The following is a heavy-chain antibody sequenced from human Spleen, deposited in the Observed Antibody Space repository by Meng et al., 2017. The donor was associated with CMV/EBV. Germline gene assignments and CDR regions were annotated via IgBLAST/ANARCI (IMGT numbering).Heavy chain of an antibody. Sequence: ASVKVSCKASGYTFTGYYMHWVRQAPGQGLEWMGWINPNSGGTNYAQKFQGRVTITTDESTSTAYMELRSLRSEDTAVYYCATRGEGYYYYGIDVWGQGTAVTVSS. J-gene: IGHJ6*02. D-gene: IGHD3-16*01. CDR1: GYTFTGYY. CDR3: ATRGEGYYYYGIDV. V-gene: IGHV1-2*02. CDR2: INPNSGGT.